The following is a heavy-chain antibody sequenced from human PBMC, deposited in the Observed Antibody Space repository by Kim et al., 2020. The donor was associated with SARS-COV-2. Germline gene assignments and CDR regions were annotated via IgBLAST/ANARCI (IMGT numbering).Heavy chain of an antibody. CDR2: INAGNGNT. V-gene: IGHV1-3*01. CDR3: ARPGTRNYYGSGSYDY. Sequence: ASVKVSCKASGYTFTSYAMHWVRQAPGQRLEWMGWINAGNGNTKYSQKFQGRVTITRDTSASTAYMELSSLRSEDTAVYYCARPGTRNYYGSGSYDYWGQGTLVTVSS. J-gene: IGHJ4*02. D-gene: IGHD3-10*01. CDR1: GYTFTSYA.